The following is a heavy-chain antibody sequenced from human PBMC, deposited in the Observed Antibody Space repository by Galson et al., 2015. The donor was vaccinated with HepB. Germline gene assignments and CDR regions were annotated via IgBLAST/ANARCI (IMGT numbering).Heavy chain of an antibody. CDR1: GYTFSSYG. Sequence: SVKVSCKASGYTFSSYGITWVRQAPGQGLEWMGWISANSVKTDYEQRLQGRVTMTTDTSTRTAYMELRSLRSDDTAVYYCARLKGRSLSFYNGMDVWGQGTTVRVSS. D-gene: IGHD3-10*01. J-gene: IGHJ6*02. CDR2: ISANSVKT. CDR3: ARLKGRSLSFYNGMDV. V-gene: IGHV1-18*04.